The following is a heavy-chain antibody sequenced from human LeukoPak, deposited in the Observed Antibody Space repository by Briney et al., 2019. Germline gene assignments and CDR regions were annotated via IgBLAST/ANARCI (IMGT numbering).Heavy chain of an antibody. V-gene: IGHV4-59*08. D-gene: IGHD5-24*01. CDR1: GGSISSYY. CDR2: IYYSGST. J-gene: IGHJ3*02. CDR3: AGNRDAYFLNAFDI. Sequence: SETLSLTCTVSGGSISSYYWSWIRQPPGKGLEWIGYIYYSGSTNYSPSLKSRVTISVDTSKNQFSLKLSSVTAADTAVYYCAGNRDAYFLNAFDIWGQGTMVTVSS.